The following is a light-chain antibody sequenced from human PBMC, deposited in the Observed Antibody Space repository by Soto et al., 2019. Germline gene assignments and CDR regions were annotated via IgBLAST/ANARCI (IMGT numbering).Light chain of an antibody. V-gene: IGLV2-8*01. CDR1: SSDVGTSTY. J-gene: IGLJ3*02. CDR2: EVS. Sequence: QSALTQPPSASGSPGQSVTISCTGTSSDVGTSTYVSWFQQLPGKAPKLIIYEVSKRPSGVPDRFSGSKSANTASLTVSGLQPEDEADYYCSSHAGTNSNMLFGGGTKLTVL. CDR3: SSHAGTNSNML.